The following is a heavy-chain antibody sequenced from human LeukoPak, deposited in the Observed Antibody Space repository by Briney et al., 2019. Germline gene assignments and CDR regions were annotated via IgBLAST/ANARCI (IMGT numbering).Heavy chain of an antibody. CDR2: IDPSDSDA. Sequence: GESLKSSCKGSGYRFNSYWISWVRPIPGEGLEWMGGIDPSDSDANYSPSFQGHVNFSVDKSITTAFLQWSSLKASDTAMYYCARGQGYCSGGSCFLYYFDYWGQGTLDSLSS. CDR1: GYRFNSYW. V-gene: IGHV5-10-1*01. CDR3: ARGQGYCSGGSCFLYYFDY. D-gene: IGHD2-15*01. J-gene: IGHJ4*02.